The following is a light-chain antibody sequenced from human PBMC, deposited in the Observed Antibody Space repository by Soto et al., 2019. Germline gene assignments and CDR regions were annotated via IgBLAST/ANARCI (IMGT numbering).Light chain of an antibody. Sequence: VLTQSPGTLSLSPGERATLSCRTSQTIRSDFLTWYQQKPGQAPRLLIYGASSRATGIPDRFSASGSGTDFTLTISRLEPEDSAVYYCQVLTFGGGTKVEIK. CDR3: QVLT. J-gene: IGKJ4*01. CDR2: GAS. V-gene: IGKV3-20*01. CDR1: QTIRSDF.